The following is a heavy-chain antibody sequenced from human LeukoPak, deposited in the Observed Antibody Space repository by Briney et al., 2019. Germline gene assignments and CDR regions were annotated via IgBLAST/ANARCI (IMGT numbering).Heavy chain of an antibody. CDR3: ARAAISSGLTPGWFDP. CDR1: GFTFSSYS. Sequence: PGGSLRLSCAASGFTFSSYSMNWVRQAPGKGLEWVSSISSSSSYIYYADSVKGRFTISRDNAKNSLYLQMNSLRAEDTAVYYCARAAISSGLTPGWFDPWGQGTLVTVSS. V-gene: IGHV3-21*01. D-gene: IGHD6-19*01. CDR2: ISSSSSYI. J-gene: IGHJ5*02.